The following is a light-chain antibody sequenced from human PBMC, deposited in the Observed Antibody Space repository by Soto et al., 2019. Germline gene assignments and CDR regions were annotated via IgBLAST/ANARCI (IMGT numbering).Light chain of an antibody. V-gene: IGKV3-20*01. J-gene: IGKJ3*01. CDR2: GAS. CDR3: QQYGSSYT. CDR1: QSVYNNY. Sequence: EIVLTQSPGTLSLSPGEGATLSCRASQSVYNNYLAWYQQRPGQAPRLLIYGASSRATGIPDRFSGSGSGTDFTLTISRLEPEDFAVYYCQQYGSSYTFGPGTKVDIK.